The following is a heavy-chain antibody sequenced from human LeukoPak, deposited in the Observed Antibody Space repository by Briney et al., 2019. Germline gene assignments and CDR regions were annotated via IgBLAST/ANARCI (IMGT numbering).Heavy chain of an antibody. CDR3: ARALDI. J-gene: IGHJ3*02. CDR2: ISSSSTV. V-gene: IGHV3-48*01. CDR1: GFTFSSYD. Sequence: GGSLRLSCAASGFTFSSYDMNWVRQAPGKGLEWVSYISSSSTVYYVDSVKGRFTISRDNAKNSLYLQMNSLRTEDTAVYYCARALDIWGQETIVSVSS.